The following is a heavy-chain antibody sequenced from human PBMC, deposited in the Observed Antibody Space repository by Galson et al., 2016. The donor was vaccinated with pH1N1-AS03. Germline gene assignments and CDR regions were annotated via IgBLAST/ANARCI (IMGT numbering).Heavy chain of an antibody. CDR2: ITSSGGSGSTL. V-gene: IGHV3-11*01. D-gene: IGHD3-9*01. CDR3: AMAWYDIWTGYLVDPFDY. Sequence: SLRLSCAASGFTFGDYYMSWIRQAPGKGLEWISCITSSGGSGSTLYYADSVMGRFTISRDNAKNSLYLQMNSLRADDTAVYFCAMAWYDIWTGYLVDPFDYWGQGALVTVSS. J-gene: IGHJ4*02. CDR1: GFTFGDYY.